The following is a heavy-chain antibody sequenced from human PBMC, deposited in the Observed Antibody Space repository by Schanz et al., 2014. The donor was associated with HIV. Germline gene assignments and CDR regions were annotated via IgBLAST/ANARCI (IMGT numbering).Heavy chain of an antibody. V-gene: IGHV3-23*01. J-gene: IGHJ6*02. D-gene: IGHD4-17*01. Sequence: EVQLLESGGGVVQPGGSLRLSCAASGFTFSSYAMSWVRQAPGKGLEWVSAISGSGGSTYYADSVKGRFTISRDNSKNTLYLQMNSLRAEDTAVYYCAKGGFYGDYVSYYYGLDVWGQGTTVTVSS. CDR1: GFTFSSYA. CDR2: ISGSGGST. CDR3: AKGGFYGDYVSYYYGLDV.